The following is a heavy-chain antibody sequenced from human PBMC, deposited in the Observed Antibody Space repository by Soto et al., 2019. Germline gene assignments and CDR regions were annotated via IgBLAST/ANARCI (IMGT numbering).Heavy chain of an antibody. CDR3: VRGDNWNDEASDY. V-gene: IGHV3-33*01. D-gene: IGHD1-1*01. CDR1: GFMFSNHG. CDR2: IWSDGNNR. Sequence: QVQLVESGGGVVQPGRSLRLSCAASGFMFSNHGMHWVSQAPGKRLEWVAVIWSDGNNRYYADSVKGRFTISRDNSKNTVYLQMNSLRVEDTSVYYCVRGDNWNDEASDYWGQGTLVTVSS. J-gene: IGHJ4*02.